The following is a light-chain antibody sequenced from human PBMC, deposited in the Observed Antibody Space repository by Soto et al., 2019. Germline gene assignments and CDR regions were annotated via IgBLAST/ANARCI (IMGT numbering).Light chain of an antibody. CDR1: QSIGKH. CDR3: QQGYSSPAT. CDR2: GTS. V-gene: IGKV1-39*01. J-gene: IGKJ5*01. Sequence: DLQMTQSPSVLSASVGDRVTITCRASQSIGKHLNWYQQKPGRAPKFLIYGTSTLQSGVPSRFTGSGSGTDFTLTVNGLQAEDFATYYCQQGYSSPATFGQGTRLEV.